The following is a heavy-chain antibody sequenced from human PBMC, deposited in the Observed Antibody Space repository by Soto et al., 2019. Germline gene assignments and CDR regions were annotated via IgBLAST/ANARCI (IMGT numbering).Heavy chain of an antibody. Sequence: SSETLSLTCTVSGGSLNSYYWTWIRQSPGKGLEWIGYVSSTGSTNYNPSLKSRLNMSLDTSTNEVSLRLTSVTAADAAVYFCARFSPPRKSYDSNPGWFDPWGQGSMVTVSS. J-gene: IGHJ5*02. V-gene: IGHV4-59*01. CDR2: VSSTGST. CDR1: GGSLNSYY. D-gene: IGHD3-22*01. CDR3: ARFSPPRKSYDSNPGWFDP.